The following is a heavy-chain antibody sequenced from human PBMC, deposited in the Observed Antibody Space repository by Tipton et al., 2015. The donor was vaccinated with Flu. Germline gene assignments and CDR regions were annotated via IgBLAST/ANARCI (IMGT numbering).Heavy chain of an antibody. V-gene: IGHV4-4*07. Sequence: LRLSCTVSGGSISSFYWSWIRQPAGKGLEWIGRMYSSGTTKYNPSLKSRVTMSVDTTKNQFSLKLSSVTAADTAVYYCAKSGFNTGWYYFDSWGQG. CDR1: GGSISSFY. CDR2: MYSSGTT. CDR3: AKSGFNTGWYYFDS. D-gene: IGHD6-19*01. J-gene: IGHJ4*02.